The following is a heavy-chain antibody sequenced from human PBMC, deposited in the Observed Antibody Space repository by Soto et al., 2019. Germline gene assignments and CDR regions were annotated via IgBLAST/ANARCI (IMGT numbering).Heavy chain of an antibody. J-gene: IGHJ6*02. Sequence: ASVKVSCKASGYTFTSYGISWVRQAPGQGLEWMGWINGGTGQTKHSQRFQGRVNITRDTSASTAYMELSSLRSEDTAVYYCARGKGMEENYYYYGLDIWGQGTTVTVSS. CDR3: ARGKGMEENYYYYGLDI. V-gene: IGHV1-18*01. CDR2: INGGTGQT. D-gene: IGHD1-1*01. CDR1: GYTFTSYG.